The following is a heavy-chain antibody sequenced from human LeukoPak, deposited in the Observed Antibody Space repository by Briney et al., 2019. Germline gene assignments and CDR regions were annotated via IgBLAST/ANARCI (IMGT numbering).Heavy chain of an antibody. V-gene: IGHV3-33*01. Sequence: GRSLRLSCEASGFSVTRTGMHWVRQTPGKELEWVAVIWSDGSNINYPDSVKGRFTISRDTSKNRLYLQMDSLRVEDTAVYYCTTSPRGKGFDFWGRGTVVTVSS. J-gene: IGHJ3*01. D-gene: IGHD3-10*01. CDR3: TTSPRGKGFDF. CDR2: IWSDGSNI. CDR1: GFSVTRTG.